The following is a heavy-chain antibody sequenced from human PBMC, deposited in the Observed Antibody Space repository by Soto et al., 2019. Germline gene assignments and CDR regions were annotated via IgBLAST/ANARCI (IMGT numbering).Heavy chain of an antibody. J-gene: IGHJ5*02. D-gene: IGHD1-26*01. Sequence: ASVKVSCKAPRDTFTSYYINWVRQAPGQGLEWMGVINPHGGSTAYAQKFKGRVTLTRDTSASTVYMEVSSLTSEDTAMYYCARSSGGNFGIIIEGTNWSAPWGQGTLVTVSS. V-gene: IGHV1-46*01. CDR1: RDTFTSYY. CDR3: ARSSGGNFGIIIEGTNWSAP. CDR2: INPHGGST.